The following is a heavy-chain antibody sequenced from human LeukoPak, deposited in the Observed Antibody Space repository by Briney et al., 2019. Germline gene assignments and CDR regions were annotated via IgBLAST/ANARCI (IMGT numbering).Heavy chain of an antibody. CDR3: ARDLGGSDH. D-gene: IGHD2-15*01. Sequence: WETLTLTCTVSGGSFSGYYWSWIRQPPGKGLEWIGYIYYTGKTNYNPSPESRVTIFVGTSNKHSSFKLRSATGADTAVYYCARDLGGSDHWGQGTLVTVSS. CDR1: GGSFSGYY. V-gene: IGHV4-59*13. J-gene: IGHJ4*02. CDR2: IYYTGKT.